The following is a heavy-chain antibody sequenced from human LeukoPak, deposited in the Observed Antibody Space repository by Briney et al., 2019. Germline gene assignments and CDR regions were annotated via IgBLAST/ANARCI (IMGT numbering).Heavy chain of an antibody. D-gene: IGHD2-15*01. Sequence: EHGSENSYVAFVKRRFTISSDNATNSMYLQMNSLRAEDTAVYYCARAVGGSGYYYGMDVWGQGATVTVSS. CDR3: ARAVGGSGYYYGMDV. CDR2: EHGSEN. V-gene: IGHV3-7*01. J-gene: IGHJ6*02.